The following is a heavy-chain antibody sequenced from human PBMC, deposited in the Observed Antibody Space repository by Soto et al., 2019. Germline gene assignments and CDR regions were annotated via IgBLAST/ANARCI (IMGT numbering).Heavy chain of an antibody. V-gene: IGHV3-23*01. CDR2: ISGGGVST. CDR1: GFTFSSYA. CDR3: ATDFPLGASEV. D-gene: IGHD3-16*01. J-gene: IGHJ4*02. Sequence: EVQLLESGGGLVQPGGSLRLSCAASGFTFSSYAMRWVRQAPGKGLEWVSAISGGGVSTYYADSVKGRFTISRDNSKNTLDLQMNNLWAEDTAIYYCATDFPLGASEVWGQGTLVTVSS.